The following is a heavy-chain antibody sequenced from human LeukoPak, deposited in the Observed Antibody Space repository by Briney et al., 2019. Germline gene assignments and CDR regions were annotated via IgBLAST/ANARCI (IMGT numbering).Heavy chain of an antibody. V-gene: IGHV1-69*05. J-gene: IGHJ5*02. CDR1: GGTFSSYA. D-gene: IGHD1-26*01. Sequence: SVKVSCKASGGTFSSYAISWVRQAPGQGLEWMGGNIPIFGTANYAQKFQGRVTITTDESTSTAYMELSSLRSEDTAVYYCASPVGATPTGVWFDPWGQGTLVTVSS. CDR2: NIPIFGTA. CDR3: ASPVGATPTGVWFDP.